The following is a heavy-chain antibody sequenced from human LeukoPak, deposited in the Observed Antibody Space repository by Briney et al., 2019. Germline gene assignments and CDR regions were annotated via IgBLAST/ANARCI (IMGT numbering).Heavy chain of an antibody. V-gene: IGHV3-23*01. CDR1: GFTFSGYW. J-gene: IGHJ2*01. CDR3: TSARRTFWYFDL. CDR2: ISGRGST. Sequence: GGSLRLSCAASGFTFSGYWMNWVRQAPGKGLEWVSSISGRGSTYYADSVKGRFTVSVDNSKNTLYLQMNGLRAEDTAVYHCTSARRTFWYFDLWGRGTLVTVSS.